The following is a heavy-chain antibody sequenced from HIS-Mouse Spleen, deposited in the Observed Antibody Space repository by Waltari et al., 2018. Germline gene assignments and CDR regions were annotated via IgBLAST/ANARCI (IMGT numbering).Heavy chain of an antibody. CDR2: INHSGST. J-gene: IGHJ5*02. CDR3: ARGSAVPAAINWFDP. Sequence: QVQLQQWGAGLLKPSETLSLTCAVYGGSFSGSYWLWIRQPPGKGLEWIGEINHSGSTNYNPSLKSRVTISVDTSKNQFSLKLSSVTAADTAVYYCARGSAVPAAINWFDPWGQGTLVTVSS. D-gene: IGHD2-2*01. CDR1: GGSFSGSY. V-gene: IGHV4-34*01.